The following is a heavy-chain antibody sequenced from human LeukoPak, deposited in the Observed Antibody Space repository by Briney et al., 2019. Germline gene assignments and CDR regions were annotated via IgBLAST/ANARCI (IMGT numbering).Heavy chain of an antibody. V-gene: IGHV4-4*02. Sequence: SGTLSLTCAVSGGSISSSNWWSWVRQPPGKGLEWIGEIYHSGSTNYNPSLKSRVTMSADKSKNQFSLNLSSVTAADTAVYYCLHGGNSGDWVFWGQGTLVTVSS. D-gene: IGHD4-23*01. CDR3: LHGGNSGDWVF. CDR1: GGSISSSNW. CDR2: IYHSGST. J-gene: IGHJ4*02.